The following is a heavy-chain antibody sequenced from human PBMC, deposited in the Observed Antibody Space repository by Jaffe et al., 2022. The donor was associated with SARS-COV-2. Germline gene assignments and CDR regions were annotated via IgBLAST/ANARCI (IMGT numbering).Heavy chain of an antibody. Sequence: QVQLVESGGGLVKPGESLRLSCVASGFAFNTYYMSWIRQAPGKGLEWLSYISSNGNTIYYAGSVKGRFTISRDNARNSLYLQMNSLRADDTAIYFCASAHGTWQLGPWLDIWGQGTTVTVSS. J-gene: IGHJ3*02. V-gene: IGHV3-11*01. CDR2: ISSNGNTI. CDR3: ASAHGTWQLGPWLDI. D-gene: IGHD1-1*01. CDR1: GFAFNTYY.